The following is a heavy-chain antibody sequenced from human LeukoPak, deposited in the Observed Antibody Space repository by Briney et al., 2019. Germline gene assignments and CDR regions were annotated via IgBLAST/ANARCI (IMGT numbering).Heavy chain of an antibody. J-gene: IGHJ2*01. V-gene: IGHV3-23*01. D-gene: IGHD1-26*01. Sequence: QPGGSLRLSCAASGFTFSSYAMSWVRQAPGKGLEWVSSISASGGGTVYADSVKGRFTISRDNSKNTLYLHLNSLRAEDTAVYFCAKNLLGDESYSWYFDLWGRGTLVTVSS. CDR1: GFTFSSYA. CDR2: ISASGGGT. CDR3: AKNLLGDESYSWYFDL.